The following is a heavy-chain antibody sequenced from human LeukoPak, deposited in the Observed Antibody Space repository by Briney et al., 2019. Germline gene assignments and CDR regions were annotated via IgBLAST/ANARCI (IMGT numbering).Heavy chain of an antibody. D-gene: IGHD2-2*01. V-gene: IGHV3-53*01. CDR3: AREVVPAAGCYYYGMDV. CDR1: AFTVSSNY. Sequence: PGGSLRLSCAASAFTVSSNYMSWVRQAPGKGLEWVSVIYSGGSTYYADSVKGRFTISRDNSKNTLYLQMNSLRAEDTAVYYCAREVVPAAGCYYYGMDVWGQGTTVTVSS. J-gene: IGHJ6*02. CDR2: IYSGGST.